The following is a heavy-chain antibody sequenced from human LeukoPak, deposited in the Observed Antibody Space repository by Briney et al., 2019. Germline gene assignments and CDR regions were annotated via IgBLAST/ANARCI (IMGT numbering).Heavy chain of an antibody. CDR3: AKGDVDSPMNFYH. CDR2: INWDGGST. V-gene: IGHV3-43*01. Sequence: GGSLRLSCAASGFLFDDDTMHWVRQAPGKGLEWVSLINWDGGSTYYAGSVKGRFNISRDNSKNSLYLQMNSLRTEDTALYYCAKGDVDSPMNFYHWGQGTLVTVSS. CDR1: GFLFDDDT. D-gene: IGHD5-18*01. J-gene: IGHJ4*02.